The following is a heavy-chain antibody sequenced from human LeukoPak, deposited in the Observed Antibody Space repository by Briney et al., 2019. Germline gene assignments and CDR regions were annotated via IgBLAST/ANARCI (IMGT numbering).Heavy chain of an antibody. CDR1: GGSISSGGYS. CDR2: IYHSRST. J-gene: IGHJ5*02. V-gene: IGHV4-30-2*01. Sequence: SETLSLTCAVSGGSISSGGYSWSWIQQPPGKGLEWIGYIYHSRSTYYNPSLKSRVTISVDRSKNQFSLKLSSVTAADTAVYYCARQIGCSGGSCYSKYNWFDPWGQGTLVTVSS. D-gene: IGHD2-15*01. CDR3: ARQIGCSGGSCYSKYNWFDP.